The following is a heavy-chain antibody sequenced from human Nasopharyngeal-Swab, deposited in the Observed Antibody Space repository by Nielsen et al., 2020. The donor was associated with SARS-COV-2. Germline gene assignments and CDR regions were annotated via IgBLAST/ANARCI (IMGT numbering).Heavy chain of an antibody. D-gene: IGHD3/OR15-3a*01. CDR2: INHSGST. J-gene: IGHJ6*03. Sequence: GSLRLSCAVYGGSFSGYYWSWIRQPPGKGLEWIGEINHSGSTNYNPYLKSRVTISVDTSKNQFSLKLSSVTAADTAVYYCARGPVEVTDFWYYYYYMDVWGKGTTVTVSS. CDR1: GGSFSGYY. V-gene: IGHV4-34*01. CDR3: ARGPVEVTDFWYYYYYMDV.